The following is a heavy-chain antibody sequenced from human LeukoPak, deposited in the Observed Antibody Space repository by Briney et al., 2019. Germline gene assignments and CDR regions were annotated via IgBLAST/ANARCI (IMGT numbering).Heavy chain of an antibody. V-gene: IGHV1-2*04. CDR2: INPNSGGT. Sequence: ASVKVSCKASGYTFTGYYMHWVRQAPGQGLEWMGWINPNSGGTNYAQKFQGWVTMTRDTSTSTAYMELSRLRSDDTAVYYCARTYSSGWYYFDYWGQGTLATVSS. D-gene: IGHD6-19*01. CDR3: ARTYSSGWYYFDY. CDR1: GYTFTGYY. J-gene: IGHJ4*02.